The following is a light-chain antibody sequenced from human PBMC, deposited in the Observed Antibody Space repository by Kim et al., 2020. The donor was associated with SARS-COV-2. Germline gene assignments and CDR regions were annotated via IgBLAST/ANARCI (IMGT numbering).Light chain of an antibody. CDR3: SSYTSSSTLV. CDR1: SSDVGGYNY. V-gene: IGLV2-14*03. Sequence: GRSITISRSGTSSDVGGYNYVSWYQQHPGRAPKLMIYDVSNRPSGVSNRFSGSKSGNTASLTISGLQAEDEADYYCSSYTSSSTLVFGGGTQLTVL. J-gene: IGLJ2*01. CDR2: DVS.